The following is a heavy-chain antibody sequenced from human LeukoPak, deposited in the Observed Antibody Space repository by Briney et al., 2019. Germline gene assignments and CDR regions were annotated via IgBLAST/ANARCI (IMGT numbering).Heavy chain of an antibody. CDR1: GYTFTSCG. J-gene: IGHJ4*02. CDR2: VSAYNGDT. D-gene: IGHD6-13*01. Sequence: ASVKVSCKASGYTFTSCGICWVRQAPGQGLEWMGWVSAYNGDTNYAQKFQGRVTMTTDTSTSTAYMELRSLRSDDTAVYYCARGVYIAAAQYGYWGQGTLVTVSS. CDR3: ARGVYIAAAQYGY. V-gene: IGHV1-18*01.